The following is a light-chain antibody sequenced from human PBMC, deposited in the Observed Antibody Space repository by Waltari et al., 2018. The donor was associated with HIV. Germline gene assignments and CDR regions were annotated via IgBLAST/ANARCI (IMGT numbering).Light chain of an antibody. CDR2: EVS. J-gene: IGLJ1*01. CDR1: SSDVGGYNY. CDR3: SSYTTSSTLGGV. V-gene: IGLV2-14*01. Sequence: QSVLTQPASVSGSPGQSITISCTGTSSDVGGYNYVSWYQQHPGKAPKLMIYEVSNRPSGVSNRFSGSKAGNTASLTIAGLQAEDEADYYYSSYTTSSTLGGVFGTGTKVTVL.